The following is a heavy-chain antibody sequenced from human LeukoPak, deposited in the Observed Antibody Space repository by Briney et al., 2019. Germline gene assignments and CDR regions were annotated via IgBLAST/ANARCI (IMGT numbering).Heavy chain of an antibody. CDR3: ARLLDDSSGYSDAFDI. J-gene: IGHJ3*02. Sequence: GESLKISCKGSGYRFTSYWIGWVRQMPGKGLEWMGIIYPGDSDTRYSPSFQGQVTISADKSIRSAYLQWSSLKASDTAMYYCARLLDDSSGYSDAFDIWGQGTMVTVSS. D-gene: IGHD3-22*01. CDR1: GYRFTSYW. CDR2: IYPGDSDT. V-gene: IGHV5-51*01.